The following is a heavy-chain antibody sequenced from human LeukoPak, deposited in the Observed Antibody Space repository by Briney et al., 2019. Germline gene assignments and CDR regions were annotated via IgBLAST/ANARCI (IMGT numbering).Heavy chain of an antibody. J-gene: IGHJ4*02. CDR2: IYYSGST. CDR3: ARVWSSGSGYSSSWFLDY. V-gene: IGHV4-59*01. CDR1: GGSISSYY. Sequence: PSETLSLTCTVSGGSISSYYWSWIRQPPGKGLEWIGYIYYSGSTNYNPSLKSRVTISVDTSKIQFFLKLSSVTAADTAVYYCARVWSSGSGYSSSWFLDYWGQGTLVTVSS. D-gene: IGHD6-13*01.